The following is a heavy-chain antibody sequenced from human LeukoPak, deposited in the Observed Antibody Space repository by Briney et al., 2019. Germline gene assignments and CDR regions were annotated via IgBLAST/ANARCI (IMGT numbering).Heavy chain of an antibody. CDR2: INSDGSST. V-gene: IGHV3-74*01. D-gene: IGHD4-17*01. Sequence: GRSLRLSCAASGFTFDDYAMHWVRQAPGKGLVWVSRINSDGSSTTSADSVKGRFTISRDNAKNTLYLQMNSLRAEDTAVYYCAKGGATVIDYWGQGTLVTVSS. J-gene: IGHJ4*02. CDR3: AKGGATVIDY. CDR1: GFTFDDYA.